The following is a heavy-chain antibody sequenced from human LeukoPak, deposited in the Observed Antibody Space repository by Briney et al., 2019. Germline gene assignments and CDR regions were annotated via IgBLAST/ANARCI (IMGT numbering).Heavy chain of an antibody. CDR2: ISSSSTYI. V-gene: IGHV3-21*01. J-gene: IGHJ4*02. CDR1: GFTFSSYS. CDR3: ARDRGYCTNGVCYDRFDY. Sequence: GVLRLSCAASGFTFSSYSMNWVRQAPGKGLEWVSSISSSSTYIYYADSLKGRLTISRDNAKNLLYLQMNSLRAEDTAVYYCARDRGYCTNGVCYDRFDYWGQGTLVTVSS. D-gene: IGHD2-8*01.